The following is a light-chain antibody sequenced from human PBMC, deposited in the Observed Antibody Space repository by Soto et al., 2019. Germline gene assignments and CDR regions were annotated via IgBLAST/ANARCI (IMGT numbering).Light chain of an antibody. CDR3: SSYTTSNTVV. J-gene: IGLJ3*02. Sequence: QSVLTQPASVSESPGQSITVSCTGSYNDIGAYNHVSWYQQHPGKAPKLIIYDVRDRPPGVSSRFSGSKSGYTASLTISGVQADDEGDYFCSSYTTSNTVVFGGGTKVTVL. CDR2: DVR. CDR1: YNDIGAYNH. V-gene: IGLV2-14*03.